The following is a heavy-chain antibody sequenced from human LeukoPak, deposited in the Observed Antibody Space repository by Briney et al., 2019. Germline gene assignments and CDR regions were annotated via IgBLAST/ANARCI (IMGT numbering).Heavy chain of an antibody. Sequence: GGSLRLSCAASGFTFSSYAMHWVRQAPGKGLEWVAVISYDGSNKYYADSVKGRFTISRDNSKNTLYLQTNSLRAEDTAVYYCASGFSGSTSDGDYWGQGTLVTVSS. CDR2: ISYDGSNK. V-gene: IGHV3-30-3*01. D-gene: IGHD3-10*01. J-gene: IGHJ4*02. CDR3: ASGFSGSTSDGDY. CDR1: GFTFSSYA.